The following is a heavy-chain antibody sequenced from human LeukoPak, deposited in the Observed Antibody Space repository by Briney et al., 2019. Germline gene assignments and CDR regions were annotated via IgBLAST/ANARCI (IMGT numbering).Heavy chain of an antibody. CDR1: GFTVSSNY. V-gene: IGHV3-53*01. CDR2: IYVGGST. J-gene: IGHJ4*02. D-gene: IGHD2-2*01. Sequence: PGGSLRLSCAASGFTVSSNYMSWVRQAPGKGLEWLSVIYVGGSTFYVDSVKGRFTISRDNSKNTLYLQMNSLRADDTAVYYCARDHRNAGVFDYWGQGTLVTVSS. CDR3: ARDHRNAGVFDY.